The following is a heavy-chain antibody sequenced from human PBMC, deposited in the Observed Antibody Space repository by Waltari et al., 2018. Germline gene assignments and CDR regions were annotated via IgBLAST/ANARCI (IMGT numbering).Heavy chain of an antibody. CDR1: GFTFSSYW. V-gene: IGHV3-7*01. CDR3: ARDSSSWYYFDY. CDR2: IKQDGSEK. Sequence: EVQLVESGGGLVQPGGSLSLSCAASGFTFSSYWMGWVRQAPGKGLEWVANIKQDGSEKYYVDSVKGRFTISRDNAKNSLYLQMNSLRAEDTAVYYCARDSSSWYYFDYWGQGTLVTVSS. D-gene: IGHD6-13*01. J-gene: IGHJ4*02.